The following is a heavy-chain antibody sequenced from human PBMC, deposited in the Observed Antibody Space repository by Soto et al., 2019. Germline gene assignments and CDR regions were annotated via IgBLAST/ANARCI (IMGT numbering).Heavy chain of an antibody. D-gene: IGHD3-16*02. J-gene: IGHJ4*02. V-gene: IGHV5-51*01. CDR2: IYPGDSDT. CDR3: ARQFVITFGGVIVPYYFDY. CDR1: GYSFTSYW. Sequence: PGESLKISCKGSGYSFTSYWIGWVRQMPGKGLEWMGIIYPGDSDTRYSPSFQGRVTISADKSISTAYLQWSSLKASDTAMYYCARQFVITFGGVIVPYYFDYWGQGTLVTVSS.